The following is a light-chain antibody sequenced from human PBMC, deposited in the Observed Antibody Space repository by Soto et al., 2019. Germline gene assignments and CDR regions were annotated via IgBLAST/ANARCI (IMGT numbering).Light chain of an antibody. CDR3: QSYDSSLSALV. J-gene: IGLJ3*02. CDR2: TNS. V-gene: IGLV1-40*01. CDR1: SSNIGAGYD. Sequence: QAVVTQPPSVSGAPGQGVTISCAGTSSNIGAGYDVHWYQQVPGTAPKLLIYTNSNRPSGVPDRFSGSKYGTSASLAITGLQAADEADYYCQSYDSSLSALVFGGGTKLTVL.